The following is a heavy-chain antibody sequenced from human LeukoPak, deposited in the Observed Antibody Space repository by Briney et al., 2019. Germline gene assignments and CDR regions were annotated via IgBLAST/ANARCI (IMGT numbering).Heavy chain of an antibody. V-gene: IGHV3-21*04. CDR2: ISSSSSYI. CDR1: VFTFSSYS. Sequence: PGGSLRLSCAASVFTFSSYSMNWVRQAPGKGLEWVSSISSSSSYIYYADSVKGRFSISRDNSKNTLYLQLNSLRAEDTAVYYCAKGGSTSRVTTSRVVFGYYYYLDVWGKGTPVTVSS. J-gene: IGHJ6*03. D-gene: IGHD4-17*01. CDR3: AKGGSTSRVTTSRVVFGYYYYLDV.